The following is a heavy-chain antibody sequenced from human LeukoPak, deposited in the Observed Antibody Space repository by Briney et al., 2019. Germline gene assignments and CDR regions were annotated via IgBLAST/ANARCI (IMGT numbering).Heavy chain of an antibody. J-gene: IGHJ4*02. Sequence: GGSLRLSCTASGFTFGDYAMSWFCQAPGKGLEWVGFIRSKAYGGTTEYAASVKGRFTISRDDSKSIAYLQMNSLKTEDTAVYYCTRDTIFWPWYFDYWGQGTLVTVSS. CDR2: IRSKAYGGTT. V-gene: IGHV3-49*03. D-gene: IGHD3-9*01. CDR1: GFTFGDYA. CDR3: TRDTIFWPWYFDY.